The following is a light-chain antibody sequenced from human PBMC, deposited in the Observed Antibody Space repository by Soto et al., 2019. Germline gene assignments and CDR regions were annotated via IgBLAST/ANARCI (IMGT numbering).Light chain of an antibody. V-gene: IGKV1-5*01. Sequence: IRNLQSPSTLSSSVGDRVTITCPSNQATTGCMAWYQQKPGKAPKLLIYDASTLESGVPSRFSASRSGTEFTLTISNVQPDDFASYYCHQYHSYSRMFGQGTKVDIK. CDR2: DAS. CDR3: HQYHSYSRM. J-gene: IGKJ1*01. CDR1: QATTGC.